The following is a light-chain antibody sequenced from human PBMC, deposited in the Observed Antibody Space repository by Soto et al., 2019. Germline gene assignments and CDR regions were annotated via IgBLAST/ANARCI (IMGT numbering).Light chain of an antibody. CDR2: GAS. CDR3: QQYGSSGT. J-gene: IGKJ1*01. Sequence: EIVLTQSPGTLSLSPGEIATLSCIASQSVSSSYLAWYQQKPGQAPRLLIYGASSRATGIPDRFSGSGSGTDFTLTISRLEPEDFAVYYCQQYGSSGTFGQGTKVDIK. V-gene: IGKV3-20*01. CDR1: QSVSSSY.